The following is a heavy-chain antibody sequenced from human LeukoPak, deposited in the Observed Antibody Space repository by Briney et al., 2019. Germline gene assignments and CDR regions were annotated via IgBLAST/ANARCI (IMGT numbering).Heavy chain of an antibody. Sequence: GRSLRLSCAASGFTFSSYAMHRVRQAPGKGLEWVAVISYDGSNKYYADSVKGRFTISRDNSKNTLYLQMNSLRAEDTAVYYCARGGDVAAPPSGLFDYWGQGTLVTVSS. CDR3: ARGGDVAAPPSGLFDY. CDR2: ISYDGSNK. J-gene: IGHJ4*02. V-gene: IGHV3-30-3*01. D-gene: IGHD6-13*01. CDR1: GFTFSSYA.